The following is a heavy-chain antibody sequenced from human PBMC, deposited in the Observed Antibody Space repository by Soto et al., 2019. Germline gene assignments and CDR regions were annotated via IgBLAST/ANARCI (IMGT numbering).Heavy chain of an antibody. J-gene: IGHJ4*02. CDR1: GVTFTTYA. CDR2: IVTVSGVR. Sequence: QVQLVQSGAEVKKPGSSVKVSCRASGVTFTTYAFNWVRQAPGQGLEWVGGIVTVSGVRKYAQNLQGRATITADETTRTVHMELINLRSEDTAVYYCAILPQSGTYFKFDQWGQGTLVTVSS. D-gene: IGHD6-25*01. CDR3: AILPQSGTYFKFDQ. V-gene: IGHV1-69*01.